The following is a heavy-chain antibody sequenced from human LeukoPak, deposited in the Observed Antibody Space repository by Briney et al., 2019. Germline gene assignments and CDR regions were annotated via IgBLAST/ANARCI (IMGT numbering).Heavy chain of an antibody. Sequence: GGSLRLSCAASGFTFSNSWMNWVRPAPGKGRAWVANIAEEGRAKNYVVSVRGRFTISRDNTKNSLYLQMNSLRGEDTAVYYCGRDRGWLQCDCWGQGTLVTVSS. J-gene: IGHJ4*02. V-gene: IGHV3-7*04. CDR3: GRDRGWLQCDC. D-gene: IGHD5-24*01. CDR1: GFTFSNSW. CDR2: IAEEGRAK.